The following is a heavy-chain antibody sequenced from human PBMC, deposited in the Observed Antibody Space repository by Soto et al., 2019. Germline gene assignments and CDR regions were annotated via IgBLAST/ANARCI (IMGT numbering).Heavy chain of an antibody. CDR3: VRDVVVPAAGYMDV. Sequence: QVQLVQSGAEVKKPGASVKVSCKASGYTFTSHYMHWVRQAPGQGLEWMGIINPSGGTTSYAQKFQGRVTMTRDTSTSTVYMEVSSLRSEDSAVHYCVRDVVVPAAGYMDVWGKGTPVTVSS. J-gene: IGHJ6*03. V-gene: IGHV1-46*03. CDR1: GYTFTSHY. CDR2: INPSGGTT. D-gene: IGHD2-2*01.